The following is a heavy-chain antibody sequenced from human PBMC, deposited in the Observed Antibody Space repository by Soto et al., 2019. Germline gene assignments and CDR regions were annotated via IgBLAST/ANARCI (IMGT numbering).Heavy chain of an antibody. CDR3: ARGDSFSSSWYWFDS. CDR1: GYTFTNYE. J-gene: IGHJ5*01. Sequence: QVLLVQSGAEVKKPGASVKISCETSGYTFTNYEINCVRQATGQGLEWMGWMNPNNGNTGYAQKFQGRVTMTRNTSRSTAYMELSSLRSEDTAVYYCARGDSFSSSWYWFDSWGQGTPVTVSS. V-gene: IGHV1-8*01. D-gene: IGHD6-13*01. CDR2: MNPNNGNT.